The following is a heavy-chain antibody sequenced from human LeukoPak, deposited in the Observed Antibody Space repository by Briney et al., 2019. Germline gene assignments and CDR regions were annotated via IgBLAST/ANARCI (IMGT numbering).Heavy chain of an antibody. CDR3: ARDPREDRGDY. J-gene: IGHJ4*02. V-gene: IGHV3-23*01. CDR2: ISASGGST. Sequence: GGSLRLSCAASGFTFSIYAMSWVRQAPGKGLEWVSAISASGGSTYYADSVKGRFTISRDNAKNSLYLQMNSLRAEDTAVYYCARDPREDRGDYWGQGTLVTVSS. D-gene: IGHD2-15*01. CDR1: GFTFSIYA.